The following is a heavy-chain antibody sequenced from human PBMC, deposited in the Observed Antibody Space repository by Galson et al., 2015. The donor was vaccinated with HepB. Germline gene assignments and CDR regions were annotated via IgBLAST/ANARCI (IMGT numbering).Heavy chain of an antibody. J-gene: IGHJ6*02. CDR3: AKDKAVLRYFDWFYGMDV. V-gene: IGHV3-30*18. D-gene: IGHD3-9*01. CDR2: ISYDGSNK. Sequence: SLRLSCAASGFTFSSYGMHWVRQAPGKGLEWVAVISYDGSNKYYADSVKGRFTISRDNSKNTLYLQMNSLRAEDTAVYYCAKDKAVLRYFDWFYGMDVWGQGTTVTVSS. CDR1: GFTFSSYG.